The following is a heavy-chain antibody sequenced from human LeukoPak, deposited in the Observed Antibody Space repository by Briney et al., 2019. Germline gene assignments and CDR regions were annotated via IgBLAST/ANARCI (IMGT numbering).Heavy chain of an antibody. CDR1: GYGFTSYW. D-gene: IGHD2-2*01. V-gene: IGHV5-51*01. CDR3: ARHYCSSTSCYPDY. Sequence: GEALQISFQGSGYGFTSYWIGWGRPVPGKGMEWRGIIYPGDSDTRYSPSFQGQVTISADNSISTAYLQWSSLKASDTAMYYCARHYCSSTSCYPDYWGQGTLVTVSS. CDR2: IYPGDSDT. J-gene: IGHJ4*02.